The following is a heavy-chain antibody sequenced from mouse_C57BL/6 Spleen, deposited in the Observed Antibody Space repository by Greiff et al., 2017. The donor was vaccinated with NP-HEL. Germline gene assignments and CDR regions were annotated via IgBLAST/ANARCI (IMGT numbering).Heavy chain of an antibody. CDR1: GFTFSDYY. D-gene: IGHD1-1*01. V-gene: IGHV5-16*01. Sequence: EVMLVESEGGLVQPGSSMKLSCTASGFTFSDYYMAWVRQVPEKGLEWVANINYDGSSTYYLDSLKSRFIISRDNAKNILYLQMSSLMSEDTATYYCSRGPYYYGSSYAMDYWGQGTSVTVSS. CDR2: INYDGSST. J-gene: IGHJ4*01. CDR3: SRGPYYYGSSYAMDY.